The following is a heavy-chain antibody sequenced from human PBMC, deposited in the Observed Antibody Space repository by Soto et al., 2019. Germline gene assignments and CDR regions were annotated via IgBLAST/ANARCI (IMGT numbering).Heavy chain of an antibody. D-gene: IGHD5-12*01. V-gene: IGHV3-30*03. CDR2: ISYDGSNK. J-gene: IGHJ5*02. CDR1: GFTFSSYG. Sequence: GGSLRLSCAASGFTFSSYGMHCVSQAPGKGLEWLAVISYDGSNKYYADSVKGRFTISRDNSKNTLYLQMNSLRAEDTAVYYCAIDSGYDYVDATNWFDPWGQGTLVTVSS. CDR3: AIDSGYDYVDATNWFDP.